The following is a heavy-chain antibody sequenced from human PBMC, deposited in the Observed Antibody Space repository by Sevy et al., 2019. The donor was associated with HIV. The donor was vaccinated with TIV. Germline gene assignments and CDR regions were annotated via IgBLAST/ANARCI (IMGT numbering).Heavy chain of an antibody. CDR3: PRACTAAGYKSGPIDAFDV. J-gene: IGHJ3*01. V-gene: IGHV3-13*01. CDR1: GFTFSTYD. D-gene: IGHD6-13*01. CDR2: IGTLLDT. Sequence: GGSLRLSCAASGFTFSTYDMHWVRQVAGEGLEWVSGIGTLLDTYYAASVKGRFINSGDNAKNSLFLQMNSLGAGDTAIYYCPRACTAAGYKSGPIDAFDVWGQGTVVTVSS.